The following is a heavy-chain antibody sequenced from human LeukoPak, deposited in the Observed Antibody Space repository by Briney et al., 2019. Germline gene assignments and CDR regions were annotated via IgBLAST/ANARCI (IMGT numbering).Heavy chain of an antibody. D-gene: IGHD6-13*01. CDR1: GLSLNSYW. CDR3: AREGYSTGWYFFDN. CDR2: ISVDGRST. V-gene: IGHV3-74*03. Sequence: GGSLRLSCEAYGLSLNSYWMHWVRQAPGEGPVWVSRISVDGRSTAYADSVKGRFTISRDNAKNTLYLGMNSLRADDTAVYYCAREGYSTGWYFFDNWGRGTRVTVSS. J-gene: IGHJ4*02.